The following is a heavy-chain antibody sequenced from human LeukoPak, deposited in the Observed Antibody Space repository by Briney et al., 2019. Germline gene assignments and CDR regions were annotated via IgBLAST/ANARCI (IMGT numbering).Heavy chain of an antibody. D-gene: IGHD2-2*01. J-gene: IGHJ4*02. CDR1: GFTFGDYA. CDR2: IRSKAYGGTT. V-gene: IGHV3-49*04. CDR3: TRGPPGYCSSTSCPPGVY. Sequence: GGSLRLSCTASGFTFGDYAMSWVRQAPGKGLEWVGFIRSKAYGGTTEYAASVKGRFTISRDDSKSIAYLQMNSLKTEDTAVYYCTRGPPGYCSSTSCPPGVYWGQGTLVTVSS.